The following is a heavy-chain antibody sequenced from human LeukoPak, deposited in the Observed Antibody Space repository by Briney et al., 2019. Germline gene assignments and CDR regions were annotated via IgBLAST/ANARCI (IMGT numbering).Heavy chain of an antibody. D-gene: IGHD1-14*01. Sequence: SETLSLTCTVSGGSFSNYYWSWIRQPAGKGLEWIGRIYTSGSTNYNPSVKSRVTMSVDASNNQFSLKLTSVTAADTAVYYCARQPPQYYGMDVWGQGTTVTVSS. CDR3: ARQPPQYYGMDV. J-gene: IGHJ6*02. CDR1: GGSFSNYY. V-gene: IGHV4-4*07. CDR2: IYTSGST.